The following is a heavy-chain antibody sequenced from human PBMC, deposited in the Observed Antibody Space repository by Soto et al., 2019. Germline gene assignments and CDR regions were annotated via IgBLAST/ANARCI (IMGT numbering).Heavy chain of an antibody. J-gene: IGHJ6*02. V-gene: IGHV4-4*07. CDR1: GGSISSYY. Sequence: SETLSLTCTVSGGSISSYYWSWIRQPAGKGLEWIGRIYTSGSTNYNPSLKSRVTMSVDTSKNQFSLKLSSVTAADTAVHYCARGYDYGSGSYYLEYYYYGMDVWGQGTTVTVSS. CDR3: ARGYDYGSGSYYLEYYYYGMDV. D-gene: IGHD3-10*01. CDR2: IYTSGST.